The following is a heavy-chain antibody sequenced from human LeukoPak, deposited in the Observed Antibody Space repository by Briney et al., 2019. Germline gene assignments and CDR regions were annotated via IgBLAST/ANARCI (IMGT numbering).Heavy chain of an antibody. V-gene: IGHV3-30-3*01. CDR1: GFTFSSYA. D-gene: IGHD5-24*01. J-gene: IGHJ4*02. Sequence: GGSLRLSCAASGFTFSSYAMHWVRQAPGKGLEWVAVMSYDGSNKYYADSVKGRLTISRDNSKNTLYLQMNSLRAEDTAVYYCARDLNGDYYFDYWGQGTLVTVSS. CDR2: MSYDGSNK. CDR3: ARDLNGDYYFDY.